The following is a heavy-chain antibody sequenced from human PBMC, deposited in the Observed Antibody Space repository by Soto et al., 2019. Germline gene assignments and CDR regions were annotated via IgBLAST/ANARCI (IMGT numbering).Heavy chain of an antibody. CDR2: ISYDGSNK. D-gene: IGHD6-13*01. CDR1: GFTFSSYG. Sequence: VQLVESGGGVVQPGRSMRLSCAASGFTFSSYGMHWVRQAPGKGLEWVAVISYDGSNKYYADSVKGRFTISRDNSKNTLYLQMNSLRAEDTDVYYCAKVKSAAGPPLDYWGQGTLVTVSS. V-gene: IGHV3-30*18. J-gene: IGHJ4*02. CDR3: AKVKSAAGPPLDY.